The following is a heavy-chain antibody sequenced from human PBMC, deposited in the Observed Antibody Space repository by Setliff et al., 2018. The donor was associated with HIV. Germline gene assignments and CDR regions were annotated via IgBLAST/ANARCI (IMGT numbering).Heavy chain of an antibody. D-gene: IGHD1-20*01. V-gene: IGHV1-2*02. CDR3: TSSLTGTFDY. J-gene: IGHJ4*02. CDR2: INPNSGGT. CDR1: GYTLTELS. Sequence: GASVKVSCKVSGYTLTELSMHWVRQAPGQGLEWMGWINPNSGGTNYAQKFQGRVTMTRDTSISTAYMELSRLRSDDTAVYYCTSSLTGTFDYWGQGTLVTVSS.